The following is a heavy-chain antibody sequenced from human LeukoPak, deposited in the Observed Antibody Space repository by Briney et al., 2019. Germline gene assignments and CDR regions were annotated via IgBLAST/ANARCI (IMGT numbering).Heavy chain of an antibody. Sequence: PSQTLSLTCTVSGGSISSGSYYWSWIRQPAGKGLEWIGRIYTSGSTNYNPSLKSRVTILVDTSKNQFSLKLSSVAAADTAVYYCAREGAATYGDDAFDIWGQGTMVTVSS. V-gene: IGHV4-61*02. D-gene: IGHD2-15*01. CDR1: GGSISSGSYY. CDR3: AREGAATYGDDAFDI. J-gene: IGHJ3*02. CDR2: IYTSGST.